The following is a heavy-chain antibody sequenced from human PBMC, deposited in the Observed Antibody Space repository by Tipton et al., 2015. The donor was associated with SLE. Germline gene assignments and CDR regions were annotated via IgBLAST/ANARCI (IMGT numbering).Heavy chain of an antibody. Sequence: LRLSCAVYGGSFSGYYWSWIRQPPGKGLEWIGEINHSGSTNYNPSLKSRVTISVDTSKNQFSLKLSSVTAADTAVYYCARVAVAPKKAFDIWGQGTMVTVSS. CDR2: INHSGST. CDR3: ARVAVAPKKAFDI. D-gene: IGHD5-24*01. CDR1: GGSFSGYY. J-gene: IGHJ3*02. V-gene: IGHV4-34*01.